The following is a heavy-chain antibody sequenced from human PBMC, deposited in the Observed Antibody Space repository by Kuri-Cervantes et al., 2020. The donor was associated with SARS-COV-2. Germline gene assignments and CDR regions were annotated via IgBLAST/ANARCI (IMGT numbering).Heavy chain of an antibody. J-gene: IGHJ4*02. Sequence: LSLTCAASGFTFSSYAMSWVRQAPGKGLEWVSAISGSGGSTYYADSVKGRFTISRDNSKNTLYLQMNSLRAEDTAVYYCAKVGDGYNCDYWGQGTLVTGSS. V-gene: IGHV3-23*01. CDR2: ISGSGGST. D-gene: IGHD5-24*01. CDR1: GFTFSSYA. CDR3: AKVGDGYNCDY.